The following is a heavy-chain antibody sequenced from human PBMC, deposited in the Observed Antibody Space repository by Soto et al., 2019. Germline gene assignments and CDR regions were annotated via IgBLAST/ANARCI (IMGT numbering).Heavy chain of an antibody. Sequence: ASVKVSCKASGYTFTSYAMHWVRQAPGQRREWMGWINAGNGNTKYSQKFQGRVTITRDTSASTAYMELSSLRSEDTAVYYCARDGGSWYRRENNWFGPWGQVXLVTVSS. CDR2: INAGNGNT. V-gene: IGHV1-3*01. J-gene: IGHJ5*02. CDR1: GYTFTSYA. D-gene: IGHD6-13*01. CDR3: ARDGGSWYRRENNWFGP.